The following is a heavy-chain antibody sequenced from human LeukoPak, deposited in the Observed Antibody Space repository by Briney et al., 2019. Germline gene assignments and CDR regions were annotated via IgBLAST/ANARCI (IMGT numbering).Heavy chain of an antibody. V-gene: IGHV3-7*01. CDR1: GFTFSSYW. D-gene: IGHD6-19*01. CDR2: IKPDGSEK. J-gene: IGHJ4*02. Sequence: GGSLRLSCAASGFTFSSYWMNWVRPAPGKGLEWVANIKPDGSEKYYLDSVKGRLTISRDNARDSLYLQMNSLRDDDTSVYFCARDASALYWGRGTLVTVSS. CDR3: ARDASALY.